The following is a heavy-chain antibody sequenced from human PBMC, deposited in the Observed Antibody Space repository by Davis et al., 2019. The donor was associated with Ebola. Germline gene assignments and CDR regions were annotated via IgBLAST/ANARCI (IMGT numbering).Heavy chain of an antibody. CDR2: IISKTDGGTT. Sequence: PGGSLRLSCAASGFTFSNAWMSGVRQAPGKGLEWVGRIISKTDGGTTDYAAPVKGRFTISRDDSKNTLYLQMNSLKTEDTAVYYCTTVEQYCSSTSCFLDYWGQGTLVTVSS. D-gene: IGHD2-2*01. CDR1: GFTFSNAW. J-gene: IGHJ4*02. V-gene: IGHV3-15*01. CDR3: TTVEQYCSSTSCFLDY.